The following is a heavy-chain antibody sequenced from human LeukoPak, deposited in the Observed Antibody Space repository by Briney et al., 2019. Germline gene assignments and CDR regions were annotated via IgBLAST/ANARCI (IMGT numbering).Heavy chain of an antibody. CDR1: GFTFSSHA. Sequence: GGSLRLSCAASGFTFSSHAMSWVRQAPGKGLEWVSAISGSGGSTYYADSVKGRFTISRDNSKNTLYLQMNSLRAEDTAVYYCAKVRWFGELNPCDYWGQGTLVTVSS. V-gene: IGHV3-23*01. D-gene: IGHD3-10*01. J-gene: IGHJ4*02. CDR2: ISGSGGST. CDR3: AKVRWFGELNPCDY.